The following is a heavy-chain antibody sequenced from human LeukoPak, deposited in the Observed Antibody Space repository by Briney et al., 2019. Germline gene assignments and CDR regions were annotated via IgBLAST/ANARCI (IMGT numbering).Heavy chain of an antibody. J-gene: IGHJ4*02. CDR3: ARARNNYDSSGYSALDY. CDR2: LWYDGTNT. Sequence: GGSLRLSCAASGFSFSSYGMHWGRQGPGKGLEWGGSLWYDGTNTDSADTVKGPFTISRDNSTNTLYLHMNSLRAEDTAVYYCARARNNYDSSGYSALDYWGQGTLVTVSS. D-gene: IGHD3-22*01. CDR1: GFSFSSYG. V-gene: IGHV3-33*01.